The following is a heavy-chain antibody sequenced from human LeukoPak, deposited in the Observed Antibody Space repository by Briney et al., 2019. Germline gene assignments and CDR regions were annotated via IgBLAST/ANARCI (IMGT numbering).Heavy chain of an antibody. D-gene: IGHD6-19*01. J-gene: IGHJ4*02. V-gene: IGHV3-23*01. CDR1: GFAFHTNA. CDR3: AKVGGQWLDSGHTYFDY. Sequence: PGGSLRLSCAASGFAFHTNAMSWVRQAPGKGLEWVAGINFNSIVTKYGDSVKGRFTISRDNSKSTLFLQMNNLRAEDTAVYYCAKVGGQWLDSGHTYFDYWGQGTLVTVSS. CDR2: INFNSIVT.